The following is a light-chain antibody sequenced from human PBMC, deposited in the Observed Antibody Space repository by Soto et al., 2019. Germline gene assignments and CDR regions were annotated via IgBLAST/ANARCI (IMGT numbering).Light chain of an antibody. CDR3: QHYNNWYT. V-gene: IGKV3-15*01. CDR2: GAS. Sequence: EIVMTQAPATRSVSPGERATLSCRASQSVSSNLAWYQQKPGQAPRLLIYGASTRATGIPARFSGSGSGTEFTLTISSLQSEDFAVYYCQHYNNWYTFGQGTKLEIK. J-gene: IGKJ2*01. CDR1: QSVSSN.